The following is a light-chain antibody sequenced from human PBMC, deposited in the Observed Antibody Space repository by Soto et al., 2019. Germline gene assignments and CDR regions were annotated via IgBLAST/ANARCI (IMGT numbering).Light chain of an antibody. CDR3: SSYTGSATLV. CDR1: SSDVGGYNY. Sequence: QSALTQSASVSGSPGQSITISCTGTSSDVGGYNYVSWYQQRPGKAPKLMISEVSNRPSGVSNRFSGSKSGNTASLTISGLQAEAEADYYCSSYTGSATLVFGGGTKVTVL. V-gene: IGLV2-14*01. J-gene: IGLJ3*02. CDR2: EVS.